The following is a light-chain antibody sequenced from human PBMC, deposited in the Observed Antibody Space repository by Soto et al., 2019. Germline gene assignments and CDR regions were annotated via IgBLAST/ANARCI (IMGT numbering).Light chain of an antibody. CDR3: QSYDNSISGSL. J-gene: IGLJ1*01. CDR1: SSNIGAGYD. Sequence: QSVLTQPPSVSGAPGQRVTISCTGSSSNIGAGYDVHWYQQHPGTAPKLLIYGDSNRPSGVPDRFSGSKSGTSTSLTITGLQAEDEADYYCQSYDNSISGSLFGTGTKLTVL. V-gene: IGLV1-40*01. CDR2: GDS.